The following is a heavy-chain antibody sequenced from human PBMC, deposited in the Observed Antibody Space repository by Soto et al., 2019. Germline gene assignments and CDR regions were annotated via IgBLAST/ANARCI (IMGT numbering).Heavy chain of an antibody. D-gene: IGHD6-19*01. J-gene: IGHJ4*02. V-gene: IGHV3-30*18. CDR1: GFTFSSYG. Sequence: GGSLSLSCAASGFTFSSYGMHWVRQAPGKGLEWVAVISYDGSNKYYADSVKGRFTISRDNSKNTLYLQMNSLRAEDTAVYYCAKDPGIAVAGTPYFDYWGQETLVTVSS. CDR3: AKDPGIAVAGTPYFDY. CDR2: ISYDGSNK.